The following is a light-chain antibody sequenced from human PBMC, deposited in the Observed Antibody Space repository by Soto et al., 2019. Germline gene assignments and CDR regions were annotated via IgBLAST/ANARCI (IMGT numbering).Light chain of an antibody. J-gene: IGKJ4*01. CDR1: QSIGPY. V-gene: IGKV3-11*01. Sequence: EIVLTQSTATVSLSPGERATLSCRASQSIGPYLAWYQQTPGLAPRLLFYDASKRATGIPARFSGSGSGTVSPLAIRSLVPEDFAVYYRQQRASCPSGLTFGGGDKVEFK. CDR3: QQRASCPSGLT. CDR2: DAS.